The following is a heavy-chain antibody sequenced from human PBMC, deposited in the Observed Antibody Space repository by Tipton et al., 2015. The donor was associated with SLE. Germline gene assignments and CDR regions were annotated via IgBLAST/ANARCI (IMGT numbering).Heavy chain of an antibody. V-gene: IGHV4-34*01. D-gene: IGHD3-16*01. CDR2: INNSGST. Sequence: TLSLTCAVYGGSFSGYYWSWIRQPPGKGLEWIGEINNSGSTNYNPSLKSRVTISVDTSKNQFSLKLSSVTAADTAVYYCARGLGTHDYGDYWGQGTLVTVSS. CDR1: GGSFSGYY. J-gene: IGHJ4*02. CDR3: ARGLGTHDYGDY.